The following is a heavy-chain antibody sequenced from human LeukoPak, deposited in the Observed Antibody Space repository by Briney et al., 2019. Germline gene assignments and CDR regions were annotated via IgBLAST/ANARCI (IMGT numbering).Heavy chain of an antibody. Sequence: QPGGSLSLSCAASGFTFSSYGMHWVRQAPGKGLEWVAFIHSHESDKYYADSVKGRFTISRDNSKNTLYLQMNSLRAEDTAVYYCAKDYGGISGTSYYFDYWGQGTLVTVSS. CDR1: GFTFSSYG. D-gene: IGHD4-23*01. CDR3: AKDYGGISGTSYYFDY. V-gene: IGHV3-30*02. CDR2: IHSHESDK. J-gene: IGHJ4*02.